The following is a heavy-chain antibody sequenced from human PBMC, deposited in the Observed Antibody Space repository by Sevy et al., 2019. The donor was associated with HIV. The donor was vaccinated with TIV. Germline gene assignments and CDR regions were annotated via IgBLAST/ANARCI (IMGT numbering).Heavy chain of an antibody. CDR1: GGTFSSYA. CDR3: ARVEYSSSSNGMDV. J-gene: IGHJ6*02. Sequence: ASVKVSCKASGGTFSSYAISWVRQAPGQGLEWMGGIIPIFGTANYAQKFQGRVTITADESTSTAYMELSSLRSEDTAVYYCARVEYSSSSNGMDVWGQGTTVTVSS. D-gene: IGHD6-6*01. V-gene: IGHV1-69*13. CDR2: IIPIFGTA.